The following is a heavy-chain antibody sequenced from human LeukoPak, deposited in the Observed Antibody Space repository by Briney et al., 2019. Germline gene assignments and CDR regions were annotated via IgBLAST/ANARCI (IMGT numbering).Heavy chain of an antibody. CDR2: IYPGASDI. V-gene: IGHV5-51*01. CDR3: ARRATDYWSFDL. CDR1: GYTFTSYY. Sequence: GASLKISCQTSGYTFTSYYIAWVRQMPGKGLEWMGIIYPGASDIRCSPSFQGQVTISADKSISTAYLQWSSLKASDSAMYYCARRATDYWSFDLWGRGTLVTVSS. J-gene: IGHJ2*01.